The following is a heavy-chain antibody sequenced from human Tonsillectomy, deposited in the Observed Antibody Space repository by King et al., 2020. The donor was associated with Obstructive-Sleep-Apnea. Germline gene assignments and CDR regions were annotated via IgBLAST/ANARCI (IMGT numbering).Heavy chain of an antibody. CDR2: ISYDGSTK. Sequence: VQLVESGGGVVQPGRSLRLSCAASGFTFSSYAMHWVRQAPGKGLEWVAVISYDGSTKYYADSVKGRFTISRDNSKNTLYLQMNSLRAEDTAVYYCARNPSSCSGGSCYSYFAFWGQGTLVTVSS. J-gene: IGHJ4*02. V-gene: IGHV3-30*04. CDR3: ARNPSSCSGGSCYSYFAF. CDR1: GFTFSSYA. D-gene: IGHD2-15*01.